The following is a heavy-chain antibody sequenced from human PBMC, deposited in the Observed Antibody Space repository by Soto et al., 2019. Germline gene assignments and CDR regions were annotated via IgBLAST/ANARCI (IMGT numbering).Heavy chain of an antibody. CDR1: GGSISSGGDY. CDR2: ISSSSSTI. J-gene: IGHJ6*03. D-gene: IGHD2-2*01. CDR3: ARDRRNCSSTSCSLYMDV. Sequence: ETLSLTCTVSGGSISSGGDYWSWVRQAPGKGLEWVSYISSSSSTIYYADSVKGRFTISRDNARNSLYLQMNSLRAEDTAVYYCARDRRNCSSTSCSLYMDVWGKGTTVTVSS. V-gene: IGHV3-48*01.